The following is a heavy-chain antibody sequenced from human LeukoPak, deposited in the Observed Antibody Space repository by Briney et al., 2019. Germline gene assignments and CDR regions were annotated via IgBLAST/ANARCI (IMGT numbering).Heavy chain of an antibody. V-gene: IGHV3-23*01. CDR3: AKDKTGGYSYGDFDY. J-gene: IGHJ4*02. CDR1: GFTFSSYG. Sequence: GGSLRLSCAASGFTFSSYGMSWVRQAPGKGLAWVSAISGSGGSTYYADSVKGRFTISRDNSKNTLYLQMNSLRAEDTAVYYCAKDKTGGYSYGDFDYWGQGTLVTVSS. D-gene: IGHD5-18*01. CDR2: ISGSGGST.